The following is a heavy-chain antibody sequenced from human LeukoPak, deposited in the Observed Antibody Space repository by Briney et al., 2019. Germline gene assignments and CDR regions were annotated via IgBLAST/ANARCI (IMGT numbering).Heavy chain of an antibody. Sequence: SETLSLTCTVSGGSISSYYWSWIRQPPGKGLEWIGYIYYSGSTNYNPSLKSRVTISVDTSKNQFSLKLSSVTAADTAVYYCARGPTSRSIIGVYSSGWSLDYWGQGTLVTVSS. CDR3: ARGPTSRSIIGVYSSGWSLDY. CDR2: IYYSGST. D-gene: IGHD6-19*01. CDR1: GGSISSYY. J-gene: IGHJ4*02. V-gene: IGHV4-59*12.